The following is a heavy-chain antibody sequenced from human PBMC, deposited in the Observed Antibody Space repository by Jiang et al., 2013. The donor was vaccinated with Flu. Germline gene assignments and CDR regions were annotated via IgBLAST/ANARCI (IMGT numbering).Heavy chain of an antibody. Sequence: LLKPSETLSLTCAVSGGSFTSSSFSGGWIRQPPGKGLEWIGSIYNSRSTYFNPSLKSRVTISVDTSKNQFLLKLSSVSAADTAVYYCARKRPGPADAFDIWGQGTMVTVSS. V-gene: IGHV4-39*06. D-gene: IGHD1-1*01. CDR1: GGSFTSSSFS. J-gene: IGHJ3*02. CDR2: IYNSRST. CDR3: ARKRPGPADAFDI.